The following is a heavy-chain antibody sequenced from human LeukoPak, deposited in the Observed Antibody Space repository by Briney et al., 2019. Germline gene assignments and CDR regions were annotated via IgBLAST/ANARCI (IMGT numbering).Heavy chain of an antibody. Sequence: GGSLRLSCAASGFTFSSYGMHWVRQAPGKGLEWVAVISYDGSNKYYADSVKGRFTISRDNSKNTLYLQMNSLRAEDTAVYYCARVMVRGVMDYWGQGTLSPSPQ. J-gene: IGHJ4*02. V-gene: IGHV3-30*03. CDR1: GFTFSSYG. D-gene: IGHD3-10*01. CDR3: ARVMVRGVMDY. CDR2: ISYDGSNK.